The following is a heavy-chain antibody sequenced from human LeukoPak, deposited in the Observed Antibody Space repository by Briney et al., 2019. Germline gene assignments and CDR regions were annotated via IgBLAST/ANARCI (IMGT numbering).Heavy chain of an antibody. J-gene: IGHJ6*03. CDR1: GFTFSSYG. CDR2: IRYDGSNK. V-gene: IGHV3-30*02. CDR3: AKEKAEQQWLVLRHYYYYYHMDV. D-gene: IGHD6-19*01. Sequence: GGSLRLSCAASGFTFSSYGMHWVRQAPGKGLEWVAFIRYDGSNKYYADSVKGRFTISRDNSKNTLYLQMNSLRAEDTAVYYCAKEKAEQQWLVLRHYYYYYHMDVWGKGTTVTISS.